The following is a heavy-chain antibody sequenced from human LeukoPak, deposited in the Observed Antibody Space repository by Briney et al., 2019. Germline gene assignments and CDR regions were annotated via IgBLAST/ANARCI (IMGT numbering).Heavy chain of an antibody. CDR1: GGSISSSNW. Sequence: SETLSLTCAVSGGSISSSNWWSWVRQPPGKGLEWIGEIYHSGSTNYNPSLKSRVTISVDTSKNHFSLRLSSVTAADTAMYYCARHYSPIDYWGQGTLVTVSS. CDR3: ARHYSPIDY. D-gene: IGHD2-15*01. CDR2: IYHSGST. V-gene: IGHV4-4*02. J-gene: IGHJ4*02.